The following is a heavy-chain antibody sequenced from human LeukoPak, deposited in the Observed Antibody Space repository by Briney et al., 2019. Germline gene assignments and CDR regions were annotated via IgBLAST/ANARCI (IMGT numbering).Heavy chain of an antibody. V-gene: IGHV3-30*02. J-gene: IGHJ4*02. Sequence: GGSLRLSCAASGFTLSKYGVHWVRQAPGKGLEWVAFIRHDGGKTNYADSVKGRFTISRDNSKNTLYLQMSSLRVEDTAVHYCARDDRGYCSDGTCYSLWDHWGQGTLVTVSS. CDR2: IRHDGGKT. D-gene: IGHD2-15*01. CDR3: ARDDRGYCSDGTCYSLWDH. CDR1: GFTLSKYG.